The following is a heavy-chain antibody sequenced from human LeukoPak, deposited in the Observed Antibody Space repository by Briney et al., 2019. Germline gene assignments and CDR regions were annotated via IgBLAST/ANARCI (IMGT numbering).Heavy chain of an antibody. CDR2: IVPLLGTA. CDR3: ARGDFDADHGDSRTLQY. J-gene: IGHJ4*02. V-gene: IGHV1-69*10. CDR1: GGTFTNNYA. D-gene: IGHD4-17*01. Sequence: ASVKVSCKSSGGTFTNNYAISWVRQAPGQGLEWMGGIVPLLGTANSAHRFQGRVTFTADKATHTDYMELSSLRSEDTAIYYCARGDFDADHGDSRTLQYWGQGTLIIVSS.